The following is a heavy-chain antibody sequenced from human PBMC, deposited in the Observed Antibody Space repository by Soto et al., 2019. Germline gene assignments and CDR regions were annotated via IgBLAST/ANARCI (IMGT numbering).Heavy chain of an antibody. J-gene: IGHJ6*02. Sequence: QVQLVQSGAEVKKPGASVKVSCKASGYTFTSYAMHWVRQAPGQRLEWMGWINAGNGNTKYSQKFQGRVTITRDTSASTAYMELSRLRSEDTAVYYCARSRAYCGGDCYPGYYYYGMDVWGQGTTVTVSS. CDR1: GYTFTSYA. V-gene: IGHV1-3*01. D-gene: IGHD2-21*02. CDR3: ARSRAYCGGDCYPGYYYYGMDV. CDR2: INAGNGNT.